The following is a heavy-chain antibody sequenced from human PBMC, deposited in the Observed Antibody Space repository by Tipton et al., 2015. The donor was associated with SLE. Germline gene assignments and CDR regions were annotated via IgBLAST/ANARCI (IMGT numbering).Heavy chain of an antibody. CDR1: GGSFRGYY. J-gene: IGHJ6*03. D-gene: IGHD3-16*01. CDR3: ARGVRKFEVGDLYYYSYMDV. CDR2: INHSGST. Sequence: TLSLTCAVYGGSFRGYYWSWIRQPPGKGLEWIGEINHSGSTNYNPSLKSRVTISVDTSKNQFSLKLISVTAADTAVYYCARGVRKFEVGDLYYYSYMDVWGKGTTVTVSS. V-gene: IGHV4-34*01.